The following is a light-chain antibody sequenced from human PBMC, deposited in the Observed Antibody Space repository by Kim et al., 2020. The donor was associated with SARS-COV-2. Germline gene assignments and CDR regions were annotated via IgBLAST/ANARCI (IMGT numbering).Light chain of an antibody. J-gene: IGKJ3*01. CDR2: DAS. Sequence: ASVGHRVTISCLASQGISNYLAWYQLRPGKVPKFLIYDASTLHSGVPSRFSGSGSGTDFTLTISSLQPEDVATYYCQKYNSAPFTFGTGTKVDIK. CDR1: QGISNY. CDR3: QKYNSAPFT. V-gene: IGKV1-27*01.